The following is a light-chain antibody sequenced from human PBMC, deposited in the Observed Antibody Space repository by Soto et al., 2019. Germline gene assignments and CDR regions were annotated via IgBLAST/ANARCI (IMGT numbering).Light chain of an antibody. CDR2: DVS. Sequence: QSALTQPASVSGSPGHSITISCTGTSSDVGGYNYVSWYQQHPGKAPKLRIYDVSKRPSGVSNLFSGSKSGNTASLTISGLQAEDEADYYCISYTSSSTWVFGGGTKLPVL. CDR1: SSDVGGYNY. V-gene: IGLV2-14*01. CDR3: ISYTSSSTWV. J-gene: IGLJ3*02.